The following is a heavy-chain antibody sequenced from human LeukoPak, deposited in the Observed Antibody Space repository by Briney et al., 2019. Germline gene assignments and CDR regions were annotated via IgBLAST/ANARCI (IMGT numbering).Heavy chain of an antibody. V-gene: IGHV3-30*18. J-gene: IGHJ3*01. Sequence: GGSLRLSCAASGFSFSSYGMHWVRQAPGKGLEWLTVISYDGNTIDYADSVKGRFTISRDNSKNTLYLQMNSLRIEDTAVYYCAKDLSVVGAHDSFDVWGQGTMVTVSS. CDR3: AKDLSVVGAHDSFDV. CDR1: GFSFSSYG. D-gene: IGHD1-26*01. CDR2: ISYDGNTI.